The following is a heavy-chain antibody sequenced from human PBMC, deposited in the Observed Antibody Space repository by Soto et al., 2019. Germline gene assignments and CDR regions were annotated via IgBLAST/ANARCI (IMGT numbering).Heavy chain of an antibody. D-gene: IGHD3-22*01. CDR3: ARGGPYYYNSSGYPYGMDV. CDR1: GYSFTSYW. Sequence: GESLKIFCKGSGYSFTSYWIGWVRQMPGKGLEWMGIIYPGDSDTRYSPSFQGQVTISADKSISTAYLQWSSLKASDTAMYYCARGGPYYYNSSGYPYGMDVWGQGTTVTVS. CDR2: IYPGDSDT. J-gene: IGHJ6*02. V-gene: IGHV5-51*01.